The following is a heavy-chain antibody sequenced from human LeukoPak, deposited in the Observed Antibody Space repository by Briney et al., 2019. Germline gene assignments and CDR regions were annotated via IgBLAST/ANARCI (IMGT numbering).Heavy chain of an antibody. CDR2: MNPNSGNT. CDR3: AKDSPPQWIAVAGALDQGPLYFDY. D-gene: IGHD6-19*01. V-gene: IGHV1-8*01. CDR1: GYTFTSYD. J-gene: IGHJ4*02. Sequence: ASVKVSCKASGYTFTSYDINWVRQATGQGLEWMGWMNPNSGNTGYAQKFQGRVTMTRNTSISTAYMELSSLRSEDTAVYYCAKDSPPQWIAVAGALDQGPLYFDYWGQGTLVTVSS.